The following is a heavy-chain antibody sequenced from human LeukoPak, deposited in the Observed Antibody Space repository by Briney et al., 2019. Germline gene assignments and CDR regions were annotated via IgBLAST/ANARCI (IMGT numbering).Heavy chain of an antibody. CDR2: IYYSGST. Sequence: PSETLSLTCTVSGGSISSSSYYWGWIRQPPGKGLEWIGSIYYSGSTYYNPSLKSRVTISVDTSKNQISLRLTSVTVTDTAIYYCARQTGSGLFILPGGQGTLVTVSS. CDR1: GGSISSSSYY. V-gene: IGHV4-39*01. J-gene: IGHJ4*02. D-gene: IGHD3/OR15-3a*01. CDR3: ARQTGSGLFILP.